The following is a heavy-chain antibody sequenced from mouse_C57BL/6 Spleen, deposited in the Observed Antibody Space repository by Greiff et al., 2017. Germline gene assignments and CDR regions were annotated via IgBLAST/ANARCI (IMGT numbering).Heavy chain of an antibody. CDR1: GYAFSSSW. D-gene: IGHD4-1*01. V-gene: IGHV1-82*01. J-gene: IGHJ2*01. CDR3: ARGGTDFDY. Sequence: QVQLQQSGPELVKPGASVKISCKASGYAFSSSWMNWVKQRPGKGLEWIGRIYPGDGDTNYNGKFKGKATLTADKSSSTAYMQLSSLTSEDSAVYFCARGGTDFDYWGQGTTLTVSS. CDR2: IYPGDGDT.